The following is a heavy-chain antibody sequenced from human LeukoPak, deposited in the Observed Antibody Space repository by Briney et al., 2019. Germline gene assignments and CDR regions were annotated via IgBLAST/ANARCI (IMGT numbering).Heavy chain of an antibody. Sequence: GGSLRLSCAASGFTFSDYYMSWIRRAPGKGLEWLSYISNGGSTIYYADSVKGGFTISRDNAKNSLYLQMNSLRAEDTAVYYCARYGGNSGRKPLDYWGQGTLVTVSS. J-gene: IGHJ4*02. D-gene: IGHD4-23*01. V-gene: IGHV3-11*01. CDR1: GFTFSDYY. CDR3: ARYGGNSGRKPLDY. CDR2: ISNGGSTI.